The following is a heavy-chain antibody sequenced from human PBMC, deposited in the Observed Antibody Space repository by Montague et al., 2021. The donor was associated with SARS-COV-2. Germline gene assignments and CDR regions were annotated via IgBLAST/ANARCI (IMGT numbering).Heavy chain of an antibody. CDR1: GGSFSGYY. D-gene: IGHD3-16*02. J-gene: IGHJ5*02. Sequence: SETLSLTCAVYGGSFSGYYWSWIRQPPGKGLEWIGEINHSGSTNYNPSLKSRVTISVDTSKNQFSLKLSSVTAADTAVYYCARGYDYVWGSYRYLDWFDPWGQGSLVTVSS. CDR2: INHSGST. CDR3: ARGYDYVWGSYRYLDWFDP. V-gene: IGHV4-34*01.